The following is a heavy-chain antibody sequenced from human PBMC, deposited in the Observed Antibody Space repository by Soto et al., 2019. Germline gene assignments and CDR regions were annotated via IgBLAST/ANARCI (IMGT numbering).Heavy chain of an antibody. Sequence: GGSLRLSCAASGFTFSYYYMSWIRQAPGKGLEWISSISSSSGYTNYADSVKGRFTISRDNAKSSLYLQMNSLRAEDTAVYYCARVAGYGDYRFDFWGQGTLVTVSS. CDR3: ARVAGYGDYRFDF. J-gene: IGHJ4*02. D-gene: IGHD4-17*01. V-gene: IGHV3-11*06. CDR2: ISSSSGYT. CDR1: GFTFSYYY.